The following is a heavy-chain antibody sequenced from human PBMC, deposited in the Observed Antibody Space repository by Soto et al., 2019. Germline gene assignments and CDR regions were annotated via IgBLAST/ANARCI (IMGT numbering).Heavy chain of an antibody. CDR1: GFTFSSFG. CDR2: ISYDGNNK. V-gene: IGHV3-30*03. D-gene: IGHD6-19*01. Sequence: QVQLVESGGGVVQPGRSLRLSCAASGFTFSSFGMHWVRQAPGKGLEWVAIISYDGNNKYYADSVQGRFTISRDNSKTTLYLQMNSLRAEDTAVYYCARQFDSSGWYYYYYGMDVWGQGTTVTVSS. J-gene: IGHJ6*02. CDR3: ARQFDSSGWYYYYYGMDV.